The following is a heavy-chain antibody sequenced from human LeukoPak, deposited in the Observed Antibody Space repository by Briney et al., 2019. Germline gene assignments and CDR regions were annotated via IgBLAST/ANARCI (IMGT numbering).Heavy chain of an antibody. V-gene: IGHV4-31*03. CDR2: IYYSGST. CDR3: ARVESYYMDV. Sequence: SETLSLTCTVSGGSISSGGYYWSWIRQHPGKDLEWIGYIYYSGSTYYNPSLKSRVTISVDTSKNQFSLKLSSVTAADTAVYYCARVESYYMDVWGKGTTVTVSS. J-gene: IGHJ6*03. D-gene: IGHD2/OR15-2a*01. CDR1: GGSISSGGYY.